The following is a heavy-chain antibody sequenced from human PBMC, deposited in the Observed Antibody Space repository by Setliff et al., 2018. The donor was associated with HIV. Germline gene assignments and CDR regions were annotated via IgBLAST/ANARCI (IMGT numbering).Heavy chain of an antibody. CDR2: ISGSGDST. D-gene: IGHD1-1*01. J-gene: IGHJ6*03. Sequence: GSLRLSCAASGFTFNYHAMTWVRQAPGKGLEWVSGISGSGDSTFYAHSVKGRFTISRDNSRDTLYLQMNSLRAEDTAVYYCATNELESDYYYYYMDAWGKGTTVTVSS. CDR3: ATNELESDYYYYYMDA. CDR1: GFTFNYHA. V-gene: IGHV3-23*01.